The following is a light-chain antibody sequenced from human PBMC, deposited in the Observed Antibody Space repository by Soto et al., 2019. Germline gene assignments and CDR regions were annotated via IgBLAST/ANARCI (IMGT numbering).Light chain of an antibody. Sequence: DIQMTQSPSTLSASVGDRVTITCRASQYISTWLAWYQQKPGKAPKLLIYKASTLESGVPSRFSGSGSATEFTLTISSLQPDDFATYYCQQYHSYSGTFGQGTKVDIK. CDR3: QQYHSYSGT. CDR1: QYISTW. J-gene: IGKJ1*01. CDR2: KAS. V-gene: IGKV1-5*03.